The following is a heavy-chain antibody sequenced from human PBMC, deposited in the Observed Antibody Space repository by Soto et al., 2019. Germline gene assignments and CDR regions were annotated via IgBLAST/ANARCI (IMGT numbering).Heavy chain of an antibody. J-gene: IGHJ4*02. CDR2: ILPVFGTA. V-gene: IGHV1-69*01. CDR1: GGSFSGSA. CDR3: ASPGQVYYDSSGYYY. Sequence: QVQLVQSGAEVKKPGSSVKVSCKASGGSFSGSAISWVRQAPGQGLQWMGGILPVFGTANYAQKFEGRVTITADESTSTVYMELRSLRSEDSAVYYCASPGQVYYDSSGYYYWGQGTLVTVSS. D-gene: IGHD3-22*01.